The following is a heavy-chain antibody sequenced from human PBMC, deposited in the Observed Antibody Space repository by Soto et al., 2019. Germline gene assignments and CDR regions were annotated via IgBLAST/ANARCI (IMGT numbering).Heavy chain of an antibody. Sequence: SETLSLTCAVYGGSFSGYYWSWIRQPPGKGLEWIWEINHSGSTNYNPSLKSRVTISVDTSKNQFSLKLSSVTAADTAVYYCARGTDSGYSYGYWFDPWGQGTLVTVSS. CDR1: GGSFSGYY. V-gene: IGHV4-34*01. CDR3: ARGTDSGYSYGYWFDP. J-gene: IGHJ5*02. D-gene: IGHD5-18*01. CDR2: INHSGST.